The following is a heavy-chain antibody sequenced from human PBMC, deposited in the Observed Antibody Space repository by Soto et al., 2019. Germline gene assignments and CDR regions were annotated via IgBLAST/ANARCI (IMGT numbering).Heavy chain of an antibody. CDR2: IYWDDDK. V-gene: IGHV2-5*02. J-gene: IGHJ5*02. CDR3: AHRQYSSSYTNWFDP. Sequence: QITLKESGPTLVKSTQTLTLTCTFSGFSLSTSGVGVGWIRQPPRKALVWLALIYWDDDKRYSPSLKSRPTITKDTSKNQVVLTRTDMDPVDTATYYCAHRQYSSSYTNWFDPWGQGTLVTVSS. CDR1: GFSLSTSGVG. D-gene: IGHD6-6*01.